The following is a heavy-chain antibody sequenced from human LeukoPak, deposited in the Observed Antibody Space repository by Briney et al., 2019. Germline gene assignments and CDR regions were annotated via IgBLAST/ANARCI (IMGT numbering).Heavy chain of an antibody. CDR1: GGSFSGYY. J-gene: IGHJ3*02. Sequence: SETLSLTCAVYGGSFSGYYWSWIRQPPGKGLEWIGEINHSGSTNYNPSLKSRVTISVDTSKNQFSLKLSSVTGADTAVYYCARSTLRPYYYDSSGYFSAFDIWGQGTMVTVSS. V-gene: IGHV4-34*01. D-gene: IGHD3-22*01. CDR3: ARSTLRPYYYDSSGYFSAFDI. CDR2: INHSGST.